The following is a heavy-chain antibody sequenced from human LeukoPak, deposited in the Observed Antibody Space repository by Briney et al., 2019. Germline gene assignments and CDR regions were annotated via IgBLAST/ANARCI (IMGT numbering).Heavy chain of an antibody. Sequence: GGSLRLSCAASGFTFDDYAMHWVRQAPGKGLEWVSGISWNSGSIGYADSVKGRFTISRDNAKNSLYLQMNSLRAEDMALYYCAASPDYDFWSGYKHWGQGTLVTVSS. CDR3: AASPDYDFWSGYKH. CDR2: ISWNSGSI. V-gene: IGHV3-9*03. J-gene: IGHJ4*02. D-gene: IGHD3-3*01. CDR1: GFTFDDYA.